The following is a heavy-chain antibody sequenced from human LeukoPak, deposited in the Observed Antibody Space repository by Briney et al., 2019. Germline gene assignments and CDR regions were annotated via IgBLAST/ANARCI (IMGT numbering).Heavy chain of an antibody. CDR3: AVITGAFDY. CDR2: MNPNSGNT. J-gene: IGHJ4*02. Sequence: ASVKVSCKASGGTFSSYAISWVRQAPGQGLEWMGWMNPNSGNTGYAQKFQGRVTITRNTSISTAYMELSSLRSEDTAVYYCAVITGAFDYWGQGTLVTVSS. V-gene: IGHV1-8*03. CDR1: GGTFSSYA. D-gene: IGHD7-27*01.